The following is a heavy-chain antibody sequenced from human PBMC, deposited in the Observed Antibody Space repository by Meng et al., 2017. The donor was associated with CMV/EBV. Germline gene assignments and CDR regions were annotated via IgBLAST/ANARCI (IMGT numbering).Heavy chain of an antibody. V-gene: IGHV3-9*01. CDR3: AKDIRQLVPYFSYGMDV. J-gene: IGHJ6*02. D-gene: IGHD6-6*01. Sequence: SLKISCAASGFTFDDYSMHWVRQAPGKGLEWVSGFSWNSGSIGYADSVKGRFTISRDNAKNSLYLQMNSLRAEDTALYYWAKDIRQLVPYFSYGMDVWGQGTTVTVSS. CDR1: GFTFDDYS. CDR2: FSWNSGSI.